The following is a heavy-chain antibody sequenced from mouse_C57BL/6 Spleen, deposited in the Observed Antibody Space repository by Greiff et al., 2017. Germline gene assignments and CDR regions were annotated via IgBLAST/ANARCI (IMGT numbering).Heavy chain of an antibody. D-gene: IGHD1-1*01. CDR2: IDPEDGDT. J-gene: IGHJ3*01. CDR3: TTLQFITTVVEGFAY. CDR1: GFNIKDYY. V-gene: IGHV14-1*01. Sequence: EVQLQQSGAELVRPGASVKLSCTASGFNIKDYYMPWVKQRPEQGLEWIGRIDPEDGDTEYAPKFQGKATMTADTSSNTAYLQLSSLTSEDTAVYYCTTLQFITTVVEGFAYWGQGTLVTVSA.